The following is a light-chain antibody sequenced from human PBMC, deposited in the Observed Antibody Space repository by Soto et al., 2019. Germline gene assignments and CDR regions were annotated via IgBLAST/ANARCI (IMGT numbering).Light chain of an antibody. CDR2: WAS. V-gene: IGKV4-1*01. CDR1: QSVSSN. Sequence: DIVLTQSPAPLSVSPGDSSTLSCRASQSVSSNLAWYQQKPGQPPKLLIYWASTRESGVPDRFSGSGSGTDFTLTISSLQAEDVAVYYCQHYYNTPPTFGGGTKVDIK. J-gene: IGKJ4*01. CDR3: QHYYNTPPT.